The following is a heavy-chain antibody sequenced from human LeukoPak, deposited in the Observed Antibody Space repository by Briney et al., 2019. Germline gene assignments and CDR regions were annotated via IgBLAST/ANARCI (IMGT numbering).Heavy chain of an antibody. CDR1: GFTFSSYA. V-gene: IGHV3-30*04. D-gene: IGHD3-22*01. J-gene: IGHJ5*02. CDR3: ARDSSPTYYYDSSGYYWSA. Sequence: PGRSLRLSCAASGFTFSSYAMHWVRQAPGKGLEWVAVISYDGSNKYYADSVKGRFTISRDNSKYTLYLQMNSLRAEDTAVYYCARDSSPTYYYDSSGYYWSAWGQGTLVTVSS. CDR2: ISYDGSNK.